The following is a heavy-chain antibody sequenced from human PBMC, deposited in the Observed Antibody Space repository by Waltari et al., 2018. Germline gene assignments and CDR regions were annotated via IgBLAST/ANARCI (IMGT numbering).Heavy chain of an antibody. J-gene: IGHJ5*02. Sequence: QVQLVKSGAEVKKPGSSVKVSCKASGGTFSSYTISWGRQAPGQGLEWMGRIIPILGIANYAQKFQGRVTITADKSTSTAYMELSSLRSEDTAVYYCARDFSGYDSSGYYHWGQGTLVTVSS. V-gene: IGHV1-69*08. CDR3: ARDFSGYDSSGYYH. CDR1: GGTFSSYT. D-gene: IGHD3-22*01. CDR2: IIPILGIA.